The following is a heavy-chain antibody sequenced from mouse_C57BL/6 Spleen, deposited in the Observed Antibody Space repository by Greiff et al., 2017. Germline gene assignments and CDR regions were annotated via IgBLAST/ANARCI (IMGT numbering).Heavy chain of an antibody. D-gene: IGHD2-4*01. CDR3: AVYYDYDDGFAY. CDR1: GYAFSSYW. CDR2: IYPGDGDT. J-gene: IGHJ3*01. Sequence: VQRVESGAELVKPGASVKISCKASGYAFSSYWMNWVKQRPGKGLEWIGQIYPGDGDTNYNGKFKGKATLTADKSSSTAYMQLSSLTSEDSAVYFCAVYYDYDDGFAYWGQGTLVTVSA. V-gene: IGHV1-80*01.